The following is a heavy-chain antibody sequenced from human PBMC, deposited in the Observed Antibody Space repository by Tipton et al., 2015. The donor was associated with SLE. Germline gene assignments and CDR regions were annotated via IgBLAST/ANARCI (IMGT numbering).Heavy chain of an antibody. CDR1: GFTFSYNA. Sequence: GSLRLSCAASGFTFSYNAMTWVRQAPGKGLEWVSSLSPSGDNTFYADAVKGRFTISRNNSKNTLYLQRNSPRAENTAEYYWAKETIPGWRGYDYWGQGTLVTVSS. V-gene: IGHV3-23*01. CDR2: LSPSGDNT. CDR3: AKETIPGWRGYDY. J-gene: IGHJ4*02. D-gene: IGHD5-12*01.